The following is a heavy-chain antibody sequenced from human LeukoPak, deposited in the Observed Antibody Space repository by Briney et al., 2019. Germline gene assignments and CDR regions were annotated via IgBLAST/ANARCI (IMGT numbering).Heavy chain of an antibody. D-gene: IGHD3-10*01. CDR1: GFTFSSYA. CDR3: AKDRGVEDDAFDT. CDR2: ISGSGGST. V-gene: IGHV3-23*01. Sequence: GGSLRLSCAASGFTFSSYAMSWVRQAPGKGLEGVSAISGSGGSTYYADSVKGRFTISSDSSKNTLYLQMNSLRAEDTAVYYCAKDRGVEDDAFDTWGQGTMVTVSS. J-gene: IGHJ3*02.